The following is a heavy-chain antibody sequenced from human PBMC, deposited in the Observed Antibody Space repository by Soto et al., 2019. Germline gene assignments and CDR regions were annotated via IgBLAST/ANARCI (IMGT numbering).Heavy chain of an antibody. Sequence: SETLSLTCAVYGGSFSGYYWSWIRQPPGKGLEWIGEINHSGSTNYNPSLKSRVTISVDTSKNQFSLKLSSVTAADTAVYYCARARYYDSSGPWLKWGQGTLVTVSS. J-gene: IGHJ4*02. CDR2: INHSGST. V-gene: IGHV4-34*01. CDR3: ARARYYDSSGPWLK. D-gene: IGHD3-22*01. CDR1: GGSFSGYY.